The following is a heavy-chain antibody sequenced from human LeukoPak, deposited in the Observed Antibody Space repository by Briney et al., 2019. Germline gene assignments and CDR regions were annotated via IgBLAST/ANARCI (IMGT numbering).Heavy chain of an antibody. CDR1: GFTFSSYG. CDR2: ISYDGSNK. D-gene: IGHD3-22*01. J-gene: IGHJ4*02. Sequence: PGGSLRLSCAASGFTFSSYGMHWVRQAPGKGLEWVAVISYDGSNKYYADSVKGRFTISRDNSKNTLYLQMNSPRAEDTAVYCCAKARLDYYDSSGPDYWGQGTLVTVSS. CDR3: AKARLDYYDSSGPDY. V-gene: IGHV3-30*18.